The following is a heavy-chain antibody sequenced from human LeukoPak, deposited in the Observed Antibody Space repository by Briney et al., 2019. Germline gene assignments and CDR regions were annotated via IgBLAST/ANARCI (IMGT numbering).Heavy chain of an antibody. V-gene: IGHV3-7*03. CDR2: IKQDGSEK. J-gene: IGHJ6*04. CDR3: AREGAYCSSTSCYRPYYYYGMDV. CDR1: GFTFSSYW. D-gene: IGHD2-2*01. Sequence: GGSLRLSCAASGFTFSSYWMSWVRQAPGKGLEWVANIKQDGSEKYYVDSVKGRFTISRDNAKNSLYLQMNSLRAEDTAVYYCAREGAYCSSTSCYRPYYYYGMDVWGKGTTVTVSS.